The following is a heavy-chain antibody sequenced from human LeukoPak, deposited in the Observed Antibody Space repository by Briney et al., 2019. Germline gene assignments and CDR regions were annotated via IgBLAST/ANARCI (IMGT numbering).Heavy chain of an antibody. D-gene: IGHD5-12*01. Sequence: GGSLRLSCAASGFTFSNAWMSWVRQAPGKGLEWVGRIKSKTDGGTTDHAAPVKGRFTISRDDSKNTLYLQMNSLKTEDTAVYYCTTDRGYSGYGGLNYYYYYYMDVWGKGTTVTVSS. J-gene: IGHJ6*03. V-gene: IGHV3-15*01. CDR3: TTDRGYSGYGGLNYYYYYYMDV. CDR2: IKSKTDGGTT. CDR1: GFTFSNAW.